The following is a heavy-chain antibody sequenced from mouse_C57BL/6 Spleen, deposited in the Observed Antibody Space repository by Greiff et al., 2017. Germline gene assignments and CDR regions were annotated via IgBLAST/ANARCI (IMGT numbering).Heavy chain of an antibody. CDR1: GFTFSDYG. D-gene: IGHD2-1*01. J-gene: IGHJ2*01. CDR3: SRLYYGNYFDY. CDR2: ISSGSSTI. V-gene: IGHV5-17*01. Sequence: EVKVVESGGGLVKPGGSLKLSCAASGFTFSDYGMHWVRKAPEKGLEWVAYISSGSSTIYYADTVKGRFTISRDNAKNTLFMQITSLRSEDTAMYYCSRLYYGNYFDYWGQGTTLTVSS.